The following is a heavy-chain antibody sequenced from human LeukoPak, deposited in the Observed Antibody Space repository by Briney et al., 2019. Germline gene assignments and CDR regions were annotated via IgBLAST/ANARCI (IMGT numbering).Heavy chain of an antibody. CDR1: GFTFATYP. CDR2: FSGSGGRT. V-gene: IGHV3-23*01. CDR3: AKVTSSYNYFDY. J-gene: IGHJ4*02. Sequence: GGSLRLSCEASGFTFATYPMSWVRQAPGKGLEWVSTFSGSGGRTLYADSVKGRLTISRDNSKNTLSLQMNSLRAEDTAVYYCAKVTSSYNYFDYWGQGSLVTVSS. D-gene: IGHD2-2*01.